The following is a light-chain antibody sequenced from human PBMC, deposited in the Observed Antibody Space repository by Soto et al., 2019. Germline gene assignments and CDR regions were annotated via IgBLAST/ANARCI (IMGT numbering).Light chain of an antibody. J-gene: IGLJ1*01. CDR2: DVS. CDR3: CSYAGDSYV. Sequence: QSVLTQPASVSGSPGQSITISCTGTSSDVGNYNLVSWYQQHPGKAPNLMIYDVSKRPSGVSNRFSGSKSGNTASLTISGLQAYDEADYYCCSYAGDSYVFGTGTKLTVL. CDR1: SSDVGNYNL. V-gene: IGLV2-23*02.